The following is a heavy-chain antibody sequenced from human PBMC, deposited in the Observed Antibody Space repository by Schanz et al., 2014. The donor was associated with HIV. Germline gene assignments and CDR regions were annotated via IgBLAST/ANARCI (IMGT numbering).Heavy chain of an antibody. CDR2: TYNRGTT. CDR3: ARDGDYDDPGN. CDR1: GTSISRGGFY. V-gene: IGHV4-31*03. Sequence: QVQLQESGPGLVKPSQNLSLTCSVSGTSISRGGFYWIWIRQHPGEGLEWIGYTYNRGTTYYNPSLKSRVSISVDTSKNLFSLELTSVTAADTAVYYCARDGDYDDPGNWGQGILVTVSS. D-gene: IGHD4-17*01. J-gene: IGHJ4*02.